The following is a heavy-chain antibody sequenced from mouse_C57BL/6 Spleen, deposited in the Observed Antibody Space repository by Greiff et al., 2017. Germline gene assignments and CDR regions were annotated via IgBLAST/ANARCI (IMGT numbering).Heavy chain of an antibody. D-gene: IGHD1-1*01. CDR2: IDPSDSET. V-gene: IGHV1-52*01. J-gene: IGHJ1*03. CDR1: GYTFTSYW. Sequence: VKLQQPGAELVRPGSSVKLSCKASGYTFTSYWMHWVKQRPIQGLEWIGNIDPSDSETHYNQTFKDKATLTVDKSSSTAYMQLSSLTSEDSAVYYCARHYGSSLWYFDVWGTGTTVTVSS. CDR3: ARHYGSSLWYFDV.